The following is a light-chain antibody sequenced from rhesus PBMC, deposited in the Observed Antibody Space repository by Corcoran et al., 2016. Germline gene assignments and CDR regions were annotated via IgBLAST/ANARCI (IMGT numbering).Light chain of an antibody. J-gene: IGKJ1*01. V-gene: IGKV2S2*01. CDR3: MQSTKDPWT. CDR2: KVT. Sequence: DIVMTQTPLSLPVTPGEPASISCRSSQSLRHSNGNTYLDGYLQKPGKSPLLLINKVTNRESGVPDRFSGSGSCTDFALKISRVEPEDVGVYYCMQSTKDPWTFGQGAKVAIK. CDR1: QSLRHSNGNTY.